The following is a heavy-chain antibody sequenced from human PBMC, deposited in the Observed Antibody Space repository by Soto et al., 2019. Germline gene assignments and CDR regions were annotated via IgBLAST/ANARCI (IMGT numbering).Heavy chain of an antibody. CDR3: ARGINYCASSGYYGSPDY. CDR1: GYTCTSYA. CDR2: INAGNGNT. D-gene: IGHD3-22*01. J-gene: IGHJ4*02. V-gene: IGHV1-3*01. Sequence: ASVKVSCKASGYTCTSYAMHWVRRAPGQRLEWMGWINAGNGNTKYSQKFQGRVTITRDTSASTAYMELSSLRSEDTAVYYCARGINYCASSGYYGSPDYWGQGTLVTV.